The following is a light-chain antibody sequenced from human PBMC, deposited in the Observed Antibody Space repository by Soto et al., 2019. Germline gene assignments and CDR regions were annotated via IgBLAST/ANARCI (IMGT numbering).Light chain of an antibody. V-gene: IGLV2-14*01. J-gene: IGLJ1*01. CDR1: SSDVGAYNL. CDR3: ASLTTTNFV. CDR2: EVS. Sequence: QSVLTQPASVSGSPGQSITISCTGTSSDVGAYNLVSWYQHHPDKAPKLMISEVSNRPSGVSDRFSGSKSGNTASLTISGLQAEDEADYYCASLTTTNFVFGTGTRSPS.